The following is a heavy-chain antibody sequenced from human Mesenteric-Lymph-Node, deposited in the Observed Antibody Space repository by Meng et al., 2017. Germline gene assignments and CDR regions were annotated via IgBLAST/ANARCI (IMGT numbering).Heavy chain of an antibody. V-gene: IGHV4-34*01. CDR3: VRGPRCSGGSCYSVTRRPFDY. J-gene: IGHJ4*02. CDR2: INHSGST. CDR1: GGSISSYY. D-gene: IGHD2-15*01. Sequence: SETLSLTCTVSGGSISSYYWSWIRQPPGKGLEWIGEINHSGSTNYNPSLKSRVTISVDTSKNQFSLKLSSVTAADTAVYYCVRGPRCSGGSCYSVTRRPFDYWGQGTLVTVSS.